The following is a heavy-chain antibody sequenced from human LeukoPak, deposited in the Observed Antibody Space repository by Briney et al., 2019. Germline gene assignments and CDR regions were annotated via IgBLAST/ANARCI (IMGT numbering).Heavy chain of an antibody. CDR1: GFTFSSYW. Sequence: GGSLRLSCAASGFTFSSYWMHWVRQAPGKGLVWVSRMNSDGSSTSYADSVKGRFTISRDNAKNTLYLQMNSLRAEDTAMYYCARFPYYDSSGAHRTPWGQGTLVTVSS. J-gene: IGHJ5*02. CDR2: MNSDGSST. D-gene: IGHD3-22*01. CDR3: ARFPYYDSSGAHRTP. V-gene: IGHV3-74*01.